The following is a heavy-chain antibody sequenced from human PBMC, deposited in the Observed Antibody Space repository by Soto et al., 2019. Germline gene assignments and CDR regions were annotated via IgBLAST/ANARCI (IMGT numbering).Heavy chain of an antibody. D-gene: IGHD2-2*01. V-gene: IGHV5-10-1*01. CDR2: IDPSDSYT. CDR1: GYSFTSYW. Sequence: GESLKISCQGSGYSFTSYWISWVRQMPGKGLEWLVMIDPSDSYTNYSSSFQGHVTISADKSISTAYLQWSSLKASDTAMYYCASRGCSSTSCYDYYYYGMDVWGQGTTVTVSS. CDR3: ASRGCSSTSCYDYYYYGMDV. J-gene: IGHJ6*02.